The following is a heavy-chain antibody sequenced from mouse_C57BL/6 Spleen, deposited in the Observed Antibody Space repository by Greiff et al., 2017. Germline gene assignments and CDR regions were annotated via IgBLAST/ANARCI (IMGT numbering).Heavy chain of an antibody. Sequence: EVHLVESGGGLVQPKGSLKLSCAASGFSFNTYAMNWVRQAPGKGLEWVARIRSKSNNYATYYADSVKDRFTISRDDSESMLYLQMNNLKTEDTAMYYCVSDGQTEFAYWGQGTLVTVSA. CDR1: GFSFNTYA. J-gene: IGHJ3*01. CDR2: IRSKSNNYAT. D-gene: IGHD2-3*01. CDR3: VSDGQTEFAY. V-gene: IGHV10-1*01.